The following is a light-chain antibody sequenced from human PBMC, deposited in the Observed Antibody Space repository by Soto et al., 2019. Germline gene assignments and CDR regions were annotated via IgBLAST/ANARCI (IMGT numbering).Light chain of an antibody. Sequence: ILMTQSPATLSVSPGERATLSCRASQSVSNNLAWYQQNPGQAPRLLIYDASTRATGIPARVSGSGSGTEFTLTLSCLQSEEFAVYYGQQYNNWPPWTFGQGNKVEIK. CDR3: QQYNNWPPWT. CDR1: QSVSNN. CDR2: DAS. J-gene: IGKJ1*01. V-gene: IGKV3-15*01.